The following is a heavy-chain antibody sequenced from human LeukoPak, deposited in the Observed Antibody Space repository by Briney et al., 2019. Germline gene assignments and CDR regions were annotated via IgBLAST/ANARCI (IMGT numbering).Heavy chain of an antibody. V-gene: IGHV3-72*01. Sequence: GGSLRLSCAASGFTFSDHYMDWVRRAPGRGLEWVGRSRNKANSHSTTFGKSVKGRLTISRDESENSLYLQLNSLKTEDTGVYYCVRLSRGAMNYYMDVWGKGTTVTISS. J-gene: IGHJ6*03. CDR1: GFTFSDHY. CDR3: VRLSRGAMNYYMDV. D-gene: IGHD3-10*01. CDR2: SRNKANSHST.